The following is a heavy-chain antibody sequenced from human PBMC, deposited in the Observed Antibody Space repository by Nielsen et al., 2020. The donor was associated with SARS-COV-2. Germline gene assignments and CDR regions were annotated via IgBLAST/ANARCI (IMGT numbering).Heavy chain of an antibody. D-gene: IGHD4-17*01. V-gene: IGHV3-21*01. Sequence: WIRQPPGTGLEWVSSISSSSTYIYYADSLKGRFTISRDNAKNSLYLQMNSLRAEDTAVYYCARDAYGDYVPPYLYFDLWGRGTLVTVSS. CDR2: ISSSSTYI. J-gene: IGHJ2*01. CDR3: ARDAYGDYVPPYLYFDL.